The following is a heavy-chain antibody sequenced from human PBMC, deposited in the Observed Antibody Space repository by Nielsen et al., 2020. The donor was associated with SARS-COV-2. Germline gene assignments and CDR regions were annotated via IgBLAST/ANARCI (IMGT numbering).Heavy chain of an antibody. CDR2: ISSSSIYI. J-gene: IGHJ4*02. CDR1: GFTFSSYA. D-gene: IGHD3-9*01. Sequence: GGSLRLSCAASGFTFSSYAMHWLRQAPRKGLEWVSSISSSSIYIYYADSVKGRFTISRDNAKNSLYLQMNSLRAEDTAVYFCARDGTGTNIDDFTGYYSAMFAFWGQGTPVTVSA. V-gene: IGHV3-21*01. CDR3: ARDGTGTNIDDFTGYYSAMFAF.